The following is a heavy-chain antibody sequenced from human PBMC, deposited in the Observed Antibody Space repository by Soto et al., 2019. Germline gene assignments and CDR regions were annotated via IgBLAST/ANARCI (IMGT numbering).Heavy chain of an antibody. J-gene: IGHJ6*02. CDR3: ARDRRGTAVYYGMDV. CDR2: INAGNGNT. CDR1: GYTFTSYA. Sequence: ASVKVSCKASGYTFTSYAMHWVRQAPGQRLEWMGWINAGNGNTKYSQKFQGRVTITRDTSASTAYMELSSLRSEDTAVYYCARDRRGTAVYYGMDVWGQGTTVTVSS. V-gene: IGHV1-3*01. D-gene: IGHD1-1*01.